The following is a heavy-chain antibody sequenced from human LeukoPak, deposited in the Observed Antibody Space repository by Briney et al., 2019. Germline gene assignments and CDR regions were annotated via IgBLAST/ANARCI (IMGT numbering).Heavy chain of an antibody. CDR2: INHSGST. V-gene: IGHV4-34*01. CDR3: ARGRGYSYGFRY. D-gene: IGHD5-18*01. J-gene: IGHJ4*02. Sequence: SETLSLTCAVYGGSFSGYYWSWIRQPPGKGLEWIGEINHSGSTNYNPSLKSRVTISVDTSKNQLSLKLSSVTAADTAVYYCARGRGYSYGFRYWGQGTLVTVSS. CDR1: GGSFSGYY.